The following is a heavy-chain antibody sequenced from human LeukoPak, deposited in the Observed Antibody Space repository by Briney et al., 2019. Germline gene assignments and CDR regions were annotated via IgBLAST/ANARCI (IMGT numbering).Heavy chain of an antibody. V-gene: IGHV3-30*02. J-gene: IGHJ4*02. CDR1: GFTFSSSG. Sequence: GGSLRLSCAASGFTFSSSGMHWVRQAPGKGLEWVAFIRYDGNNKYYADSVKGRFTISRDNSKNTLYLQMSSLRAEDTAVYYCARDRTVTNDYWGQGTLVTVSS. CDR3: ARDRTVTNDY. D-gene: IGHD4-17*01. CDR2: IRYDGNNK.